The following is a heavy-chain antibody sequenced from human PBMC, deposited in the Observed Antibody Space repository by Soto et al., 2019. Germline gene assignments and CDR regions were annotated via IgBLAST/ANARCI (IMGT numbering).Heavy chain of an antibody. D-gene: IGHD3-3*01. J-gene: IGHJ6*02. CDR3: AKAQQAASIWSGYYNHYYYYGMDV. V-gene: IGHV3-23*01. Sequence: PGGSLRLSCAASGFTFSSYAMSWVRQAPGKGLEWVSAISGSGGSTYYAYSVKGRFTISRDNSKNTLYLQMNSLRAEDTAVYYCAKAQQAASIWSGYYNHYYYYGMDVWGQGTTVTVSS. CDR1: GFTFSSYA. CDR2: ISGSGGST.